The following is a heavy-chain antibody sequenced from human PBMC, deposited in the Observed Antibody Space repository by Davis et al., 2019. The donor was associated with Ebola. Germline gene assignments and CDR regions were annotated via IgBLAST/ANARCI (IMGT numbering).Heavy chain of an antibody. CDR1: GFPISTFQ. J-gene: IGHJ4*02. Sequence: HTGGSLRLSCSASGFPISTFQMHWVRQAPGKGLVWVSHINGDSSTTTYADSVKGRFTISRDNAKKTLYLQMNSLRAEDTAVYYCAKGGYNWNYFDYWGQGTLVTVSS. V-gene: IGHV3-74*01. CDR2: INGDSSTT. D-gene: IGHD1-20*01. CDR3: AKGGYNWNYFDY.